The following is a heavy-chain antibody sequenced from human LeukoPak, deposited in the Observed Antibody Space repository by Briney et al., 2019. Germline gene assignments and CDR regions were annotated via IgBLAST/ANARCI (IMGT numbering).Heavy chain of an antibody. D-gene: IGHD3-22*01. CDR3: ARPRFYDSSAGRDHAFDI. V-gene: IGHV5-51*01. Sequence: GESLKISCKGSGYSFTSYWIGWVRQMPGKGLEWMGIIHPGDSDTRYSPSFQGQVTISADKSISTAYLQWSSLKASDTAMYYCARPRFYDSSAGRDHAFDIWGQGTMVTVSS. CDR1: GYSFTSYW. J-gene: IGHJ3*02. CDR2: IHPGDSDT.